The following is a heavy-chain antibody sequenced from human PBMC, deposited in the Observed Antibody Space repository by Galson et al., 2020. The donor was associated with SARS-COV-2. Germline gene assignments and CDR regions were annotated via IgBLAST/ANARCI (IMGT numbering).Heavy chain of an antibody. D-gene: IGHD6-19*01. CDR3: AKGAVADPVGKDS. CDR2: YYHSGIT. J-gene: IGHJ4*02. Sequence: SETLSLTCTVSGGSITNSYWSWIRQSPGKGLEWNGYYYHSGITNYNPSLKSRVTISADTSKNQFSLNLSSVTAADAAVYYCAKGAVADPVGKDSWGQGTLVTVSS. V-gene: IGHV4-59*01. CDR1: GGSITNSY.